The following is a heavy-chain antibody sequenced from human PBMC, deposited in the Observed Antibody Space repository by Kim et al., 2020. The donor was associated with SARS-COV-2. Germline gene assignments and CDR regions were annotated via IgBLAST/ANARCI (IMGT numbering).Heavy chain of an antibody. J-gene: IGHJ4*02. V-gene: IGHV5-51*01. CDR3: ARQWPSEGFCDY. Sequence: YSPSFQGQVTISADKSISTAYLQWSSLKASDTAMYYCARQWPSEGFCDYWGQGTLVTVSS. D-gene: IGHD3-3*01.